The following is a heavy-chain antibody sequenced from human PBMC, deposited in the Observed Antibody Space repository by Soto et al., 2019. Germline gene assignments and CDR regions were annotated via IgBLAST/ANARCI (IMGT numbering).Heavy chain of an antibody. CDR1: GGSISSSTYY. CDR3: ARGYGRNFDY. CDR2: FFIGGST. V-gene: IGHV4-39*07. Sequence: PSETLSLTCTVSGGSISSSTYYWGWMRQPPGKGLEWIASFFIGGSTNYNPSLKSRVTISVDTSKNQFSLKLSSVTAADTAVYYCARGYGRNFDYWGQGTLVTVSS. D-gene: IGHD5-18*01. J-gene: IGHJ4*02.